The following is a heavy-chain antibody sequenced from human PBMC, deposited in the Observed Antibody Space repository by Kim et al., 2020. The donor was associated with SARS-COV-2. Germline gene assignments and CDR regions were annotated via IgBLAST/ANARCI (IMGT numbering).Heavy chain of an antibody. D-gene: IGHD3-9*01. V-gene: IGHV4-30-2*03. CDR3: ARLYDIFTGLYYFDY. J-gene: IGHJ4*02. Sequence: SLKSRVTISVDTSKPQFSLKLSSVTAADTAVYYCARLYDIFTGLYYFDYWGQGTLVTVSS.